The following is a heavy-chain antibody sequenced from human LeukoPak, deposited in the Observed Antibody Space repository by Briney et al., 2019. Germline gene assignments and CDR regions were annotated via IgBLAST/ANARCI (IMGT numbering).Heavy chain of an antibody. CDR2: INSGGSTI. CDR3: ASRGLTEFHYFDF. CDR1: GFTFRNYA. V-gene: IGHV3-48*03. J-gene: IGHJ4*02. D-gene: IGHD3-10*01. Sequence: GRSLRLSCAASGFTFRNYAMNWVRQAPGKGLEWISYINSGGSTIYYADSVKGRFTISRDNAKNSLSLQMNSLRAEDTAIYYCASRGLTEFHYFDFWGPGTLVTVSS.